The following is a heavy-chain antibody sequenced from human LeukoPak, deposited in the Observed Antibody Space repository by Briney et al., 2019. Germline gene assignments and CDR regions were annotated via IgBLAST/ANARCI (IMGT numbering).Heavy chain of an antibody. J-gene: IGHJ4*02. D-gene: IGHD3-3*01. CDR2: IYSGGST. Sequence: GGSLRLSCAASGFTVSSNYMSWVRQAPGKGLKWVSVIYSGGSTYYADSVKGRFTISRDNSKNTLYLQMNSLRAEDTAVYYCARVNGVVILDYWGQGTLVTVSS. V-gene: IGHV3-53*01. CDR3: ARVNGVVILDY. CDR1: GFTVSSNY.